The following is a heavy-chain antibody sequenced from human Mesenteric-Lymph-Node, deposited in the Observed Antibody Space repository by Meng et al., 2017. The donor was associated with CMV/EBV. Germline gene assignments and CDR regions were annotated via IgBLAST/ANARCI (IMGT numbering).Heavy chain of an antibody. CDR2: IYHSGST. Sequence: SETLSLTCSVSGYSISDGYYWGWIRQPPGEGLEWIGSIYHSGSTSYNPSLKSRVTISVDTSKNQFSLKLNSVTAADTAVYYCARHGWDVVVPATIQYWGQGTLVTVSS. V-gene: IGHV4-38-2*02. CDR3: ARHGWDVVVPATIQY. J-gene: IGHJ4*02. CDR1: GYSISDGYY. D-gene: IGHD2-2*02.